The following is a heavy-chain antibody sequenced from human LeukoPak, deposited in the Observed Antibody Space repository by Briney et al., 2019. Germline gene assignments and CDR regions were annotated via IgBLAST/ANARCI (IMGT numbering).Heavy chain of an antibody. V-gene: IGHV3-53*01. CDR2: IYSGGST. Sequence: GGSLRLSCAASGFTVSSNYMSWVRQAPGKGLEWVSVIYSGGSTYYADSVKVRFPISRDNSKNTLYLQMNSLRAEDTAVYYCARVGGWSNYYYYGMDVWGQGTTVTVSS. CDR1: GFTVSSNY. J-gene: IGHJ6*02. CDR3: ARVGGWSNYYYYGMDV. D-gene: IGHD6-19*01.